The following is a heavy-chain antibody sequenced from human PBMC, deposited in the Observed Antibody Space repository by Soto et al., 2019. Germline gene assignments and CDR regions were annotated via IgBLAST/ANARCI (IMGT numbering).Heavy chain of an antibody. CDR2: IYYSGST. V-gene: IGHV4-28*01. J-gene: IGHJ4*02. D-gene: IGHD6-19*01. CDR3: ARKGYSSGWYVFDY. CDR1: GYSISSSNW. Sequence: SETLSLTCAVSGYSISSSNWWGWIRQPPGKGLEWIGYIYYSGSTYYNPSLKSRVTMSVDTSKNQFSLKLSSVTAVDTAVYYCARKGYSSGWYVFDYWGQGTLVTVSS.